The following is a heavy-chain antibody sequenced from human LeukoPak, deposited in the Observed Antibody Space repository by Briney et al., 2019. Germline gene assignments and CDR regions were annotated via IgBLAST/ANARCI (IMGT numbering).Heavy chain of an antibody. CDR2: IIGSGGST. J-gene: IGHJ4*02. CDR1: GFTFSSYA. Sequence: GGSLRLSCPASGFTFSSYAMSWVRQAPRKGLEWVSAIIGSGGSTYYADSVKGRFTISRDNSKNTLYLQMNSLRAEDTAVYYCAKDRGYSSGWYSGYFDYWGQGTLVTVSS. CDR3: AKDRGYSSGWYSGYFDY. D-gene: IGHD6-19*01. V-gene: IGHV3-23*01.